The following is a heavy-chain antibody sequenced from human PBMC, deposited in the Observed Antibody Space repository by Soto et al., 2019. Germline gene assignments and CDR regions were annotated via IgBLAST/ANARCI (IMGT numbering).Heavy chain of an antibody. CDR2: ISAYNGNT. Sequence: GASVKVSCKASGYTFTSYGISWVRQAPGQGLEWMGWISAYNGNTNYAQKLQGRVTMTTDTSTSTAYMELRSLRSDDTAVYYCARDAEVATMPPNYYYYYGMDVWGQGTTVNVSS. J-gene: IGHJ6*02. CDR1: GYTFTSYG. D-gene: IGHD5-12*01. V-gene: IGHV1-18*01. CDR3: ARDAEVATMPPNYYYYYGMDV.